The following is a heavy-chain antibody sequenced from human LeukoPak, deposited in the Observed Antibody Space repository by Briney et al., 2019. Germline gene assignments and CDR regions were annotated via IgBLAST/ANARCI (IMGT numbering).Heavy chain of an antibody. CDR2: ISSSSSYI. Sequence: GGSLRLSCAASGFTFSSYSMNWVRQAPGKGLEWVSSISSSSSYIYYADSVKGRFTISRDNAKNSLYLQMNSLRAEDTAVYCCARVRSSRKAGDYWGQGTLVTVSS. J-gene: IGHJ4*02. V-gene: IGHV3-21*01. CDR1: GFTFSSYS. CDR3: ARVRSSRKAGDY. D-gene: IGHD6-13*01.